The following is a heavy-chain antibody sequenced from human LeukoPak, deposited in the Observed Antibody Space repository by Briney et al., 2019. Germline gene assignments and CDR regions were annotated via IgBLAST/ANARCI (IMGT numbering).Heavy chain of an antibody. CDR1: GFTLSNYW. CDR2: INRDGSST. V-gene: IGHV3-74*01. D-gene: IGHD5-12*01. J-gene: IGHJ3*02. Sequence: GGSLRLSCAASGFTLSNYWMHWVRQAPGKGLVWVSRINRDGSSTSYADSVKGRSTISRDNAKNTLYLVMNSLKVEDTAAYYCARGGYTGVFDIWGQGTVVTVSS. CDR3: ARGGYTGVFDI.